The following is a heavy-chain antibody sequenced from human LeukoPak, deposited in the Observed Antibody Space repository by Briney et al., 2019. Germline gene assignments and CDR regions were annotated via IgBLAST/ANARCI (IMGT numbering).Heavy chain of an antibody. CDR2: IQNDASNK. Sequence: QAGGSLRLSCAASEFTFSSYGMHWVRQAPGKGLEWVTFIQNDASNKYYADSVRGRFTISRDNSKNTLFLQMSSLRPEDTALYYCAKDRFPYRTSSPGAGFDYWGRGALVTVSS. CDR3: AKDRFPYRTSSPGAGFDY. V-gene: IGHV3-30*02. D-gene: IGHD6-13*01. J-gene: IGHJ4*02. CDR1: EFTFSSYG.